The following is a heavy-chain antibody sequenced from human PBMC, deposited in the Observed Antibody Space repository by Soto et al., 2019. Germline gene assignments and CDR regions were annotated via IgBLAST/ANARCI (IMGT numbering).Heavy chain of an antibody. CDR2: IFHSGAT. J-gene: IGHJ4*01. D-gene: IGHD1-1*01. CDR3: ARQLQRGDLPEGFEY. Sequence: QVQLQESGPGLVEPSGTLSLTCAVSGDSISRSHWWSWVRQPPGKGLEWIGEIFHSGATKYNQSLESRVTMSVDKSNNQLSLKLRSVTAAETAVYYCARQLQRGDLPEGFEYWGHGPLGTVSS. CDR1: GDSISRSHW. V-gene: IGHV4-4*02.